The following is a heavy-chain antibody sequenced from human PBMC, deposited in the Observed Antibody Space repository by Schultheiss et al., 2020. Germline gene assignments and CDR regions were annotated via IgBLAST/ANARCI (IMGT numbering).Heavy chain of an antibody. CDR2: ITGSGRTT. CDR3: AGGRSSGWSN. V-gene: IGHV3-11*01. Sequence: SLRLSCAASGLTFSRSWMSWVRQAPGKGLEWVSGITGSGRTTYYADSVKGRVTISRDNAKNSLYLLMNSLRAEDTAVYYCAGGRSSGWSNWGQGTLVTVSS. D-gene: IGHD6-19*01. CDR1: GLTFSRSW. J-gene: IGHJ4*02.